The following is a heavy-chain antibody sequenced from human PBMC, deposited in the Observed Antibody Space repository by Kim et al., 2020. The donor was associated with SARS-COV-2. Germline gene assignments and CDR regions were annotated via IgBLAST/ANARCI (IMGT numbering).Heavy chain of an antibody. CDR3: ARVVGQLYAMDV. CDR2: IYSGGSA. Sequence: GGSLRLSCAASGFTVSTNYMSWVRQAPGKGLEWVSVIYSGGSAYYADSVKGRFTISRDNSKNTLYLQMNSLRAEDTAVYYCARVVGQLYAMDVWGQGTTVTVSS. V-gene: IGHV3-53*01. J-gene: IGHJ6*02. CDR1: GFTVSTNY. D-gene: IGHD2-15*01.